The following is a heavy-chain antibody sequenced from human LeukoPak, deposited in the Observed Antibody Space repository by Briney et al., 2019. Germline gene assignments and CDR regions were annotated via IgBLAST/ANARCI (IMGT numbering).Heavy chain of an antibody. D-gene: IGHD2-21*02. CDR1: GYTFTSYG. V-gene: IGHV1-18*01. CDR2: ISAYNGNT. CDR3: ASGVGAYCGGDYDIPLYYYYMDV. Sequence: ASVKVSCKASGYTFTSYGISWVRQAPGQGLEWMGWISAYNGNTNYAQKLQGRVTMPTDTSTSTAYMELRSLRSDDTAGYYFASGVGAYCGGDYDIPLYYYYMDVWGKGTTVTVSS. J-gene: IGHJ6*03.